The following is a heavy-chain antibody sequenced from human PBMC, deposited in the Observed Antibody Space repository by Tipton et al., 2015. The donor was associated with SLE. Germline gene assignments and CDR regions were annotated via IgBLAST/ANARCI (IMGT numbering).Heavy chain of an antibody. CDR3: ARVGVAAHPDAFDI. Sequence: GSLRLSCAASGFTFSSYEMNWVRQAPGKGLEWVSYISSSGSSIYYADSVKGRFTISRDNSKNTLYLQMNSLRAEDTAVYYCARVGVAAHPDAFDIWGQGTMVTVSS. CDR1: GFTFSSYE. J-gene: IGHJ3*02. CDR2: ISSSGSSI. D-gene: IGHD6-6*01. V-gene: IGHV3-48*03.